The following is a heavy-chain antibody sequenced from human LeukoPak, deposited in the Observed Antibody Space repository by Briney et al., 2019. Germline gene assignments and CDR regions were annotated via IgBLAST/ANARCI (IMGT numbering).Heavy chain of an antibody. CDR1: GGSISSSSYY. D-gene: IGHD6-19*01. V-gene: IGHV4-39*01. J-gene: IGHJ4*02. CDR3: ARQEQWLMYFDY. CDR2: IYYSGST. Sequence: PSETLSLTCTVSGGSISSSSYYWGWIRQPPGKGLEWIGSIYYSGSTYYNPSLKSRVTISVDTSKNQFSLKLSSVTAADTAVYYCARQEQWLMYFDYWGQGTLVTVSS.